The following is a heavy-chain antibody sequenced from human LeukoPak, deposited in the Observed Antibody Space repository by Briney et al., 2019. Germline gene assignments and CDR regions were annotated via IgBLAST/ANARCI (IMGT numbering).Heavy chain of an antibody. CDR1: GGSVSSGGYY. D-gene: IGHD3-9*01. CDR2: IYYSDS. J-gene: IGHJ4*02. V-gene: IGHV4-31*03. Sequence: SQTLSLTCTVSGGSVSSGGYYWSWIRQHPGKGLEWIGYIYYSDSYYNPSLKSRVTISVDTSKNQFSLNLNSVTAADTAVYYCARGVLTGYYGDFDYWGQGTLVTVSS. CDR3: ARGVLTGYYGDFDY.